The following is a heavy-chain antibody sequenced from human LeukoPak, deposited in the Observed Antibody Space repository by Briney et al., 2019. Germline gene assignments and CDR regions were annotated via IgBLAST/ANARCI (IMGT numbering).Heavy chain of an antibody. CDR2: IWYDGSNK. CDR1: GFTFSSYG. CDR3: AKALREVVMTD. D-gene: IGHD3-22*01. Sequence: PGGSLRLSCAASGFTFSSYGMHWVRQAPGKGLECVAVIWYDGSNKYYADSVKGRFTISRDNSKNTLYLQMNSLRAEDTAVYYCAKALREVVMTDWGQGTLVTVSS. J-gene: IGHJ4*02. V-gene: IGHV3-33*06.